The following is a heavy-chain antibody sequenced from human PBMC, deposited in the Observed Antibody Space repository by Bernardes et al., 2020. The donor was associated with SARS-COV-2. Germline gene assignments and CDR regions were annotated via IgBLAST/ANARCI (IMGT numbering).Heavy chain of an antibody. V-gene: IGHV3-33*01. CDR3: ARDGSPICYFD. Sequence: GSLRLSCAASGFTFSSYGMHWVRQAPGKGLEWVAVIWYDGSNKYYADSVKGRFTISRDNSKNRLYLQMNSLRAENTAVYYCARDGSPICYFDYGAREPWSPSPQ. J-gene: IGHJ4*02. CDR1: GFTFSSYG. D-gene: IGHD3-3*01. CDR2: IWYDGSNK.